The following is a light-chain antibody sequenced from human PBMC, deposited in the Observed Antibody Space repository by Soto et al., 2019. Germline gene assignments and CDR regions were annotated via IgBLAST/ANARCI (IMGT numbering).Light chain of an antibody. CDR3: SSFAVSNSFV. J-gene: IGLJ1*01. Sequence: QSVLTQPPSASGSPGQSVTISCTGTSNDVGGYNYVSWYQQHPGKAPKLMIYEVNKRPSGVPDRFSGSKSGNTASLTVSGLQGEDEADYYCSSFAVSNSFVFGTGTKVNVL. V-gene: IGLV2-8*01. CDR1: SNDVGGYNY. CDR2: EVN.